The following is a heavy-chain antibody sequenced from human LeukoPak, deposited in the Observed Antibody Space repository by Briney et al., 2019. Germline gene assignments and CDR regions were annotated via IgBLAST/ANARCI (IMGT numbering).Heavy chain of an antibody. CDR2: MNPNSGNT. D-gene: IGHD2-15*01. CDR3: ARGFPRKYCSGGSCYKYYFDY. Sequence: ASVKVSCKASGYTFTSYDINWVRQATGQGLEWMGWMNPNSGNTGYAQKFQGRVTMTRNTSISTAYTELSSLRSEDTAVYYCARGFPRKYCSGGSCYKYYFDYWGQGTLVTVSS. V-gene: IGHV1-8*01. J-gene: IGHJ4*02. CDR1: GYTFTSYD.